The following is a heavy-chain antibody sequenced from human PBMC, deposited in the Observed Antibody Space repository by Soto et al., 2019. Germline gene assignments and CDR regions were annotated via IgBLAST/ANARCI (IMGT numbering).Heavy chain of an antibody. J-gene: IGHJ4*02. CDR1: GGSISSGDYY. V-gene: IGHV4-30-4*01. Sequence: PSETLSLTCTVSGGSISSGDYYWSWIRQPPGKGLEWIGYIYYSGSTYYNPSLKSRVTISVDTSKNQFSLKLSSVTAADTAVYYCARVGPRAAAGNFDYWGQGTLVTVSS. CDR3: ARVGPRAAAGNFDY. CDR2: IYYSGST. D-gene: IGHD6-13*01.